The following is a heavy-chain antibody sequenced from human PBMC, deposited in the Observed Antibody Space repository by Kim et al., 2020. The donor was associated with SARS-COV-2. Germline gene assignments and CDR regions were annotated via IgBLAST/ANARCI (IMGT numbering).Heavy chain of an antibody. J-gene: IGHJ6*02. V-gene: IGHV3-23*01. Sequence: VKGRFTISRDNSKNTLYLQMNSLRAEDTAVYYCAGGYSTMVNYYYYGMDVWGQGTTVTVSS. D-gene: IGHD3-10*01. CDR3: AGGYSTMVNYYYYGMDV.